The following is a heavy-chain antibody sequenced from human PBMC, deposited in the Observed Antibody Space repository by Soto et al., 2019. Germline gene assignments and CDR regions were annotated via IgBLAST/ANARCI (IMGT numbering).Heavy chain of an antibody. CDR2: INAGNGNT. D-gene: IGHD1-1*01. CDR1: GYSFTSYA. CDR3: ARGSPDNWSDDY. J-gene: IGHJ4*02. V-gene: IGHV1-3*01. Sequence: ASVKVSCKASGYSFTSYAMHWVRQAPGQRLEWMGWINAGNGNTKYSQKFQGRVTITRDTSASTAYMELSSLRSEDTAVYYCARGSPDNWSDDYWGQGTLVTVSS.